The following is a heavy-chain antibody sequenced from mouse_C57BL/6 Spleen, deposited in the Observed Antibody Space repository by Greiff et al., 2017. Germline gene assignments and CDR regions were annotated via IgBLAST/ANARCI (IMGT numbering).Heavy chain of an antibody. CDR3: AREGYYVSSPYFDY. Sequence: VQLQQSGAELVKPGASVKISCKASGYAFSSYWMNWVKQRPGKGLEWIGQIYPGDGDTNYNGKFKGKATLTADKSSSTAYMQLSSLTSEDSAVYFCAREGYYVSSPYFDYWGQGTTLTVSS. CDR2: IYPGDGDT. V-gene: IGHV1-80*01. CDR1: GYAFSSYW. J-gene: IGHJ2*01. D-gene: IGHD1-1*01.